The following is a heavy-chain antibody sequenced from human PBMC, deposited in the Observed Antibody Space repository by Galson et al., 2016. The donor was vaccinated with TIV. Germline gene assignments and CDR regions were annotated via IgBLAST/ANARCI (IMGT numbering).Heavy chain of an antibody. CDR2: IIPIFGTT. D-gene: IGHD3-10*01. CDR1: GGTFRNYA. V-gene: IGHV1-69*13. Sequence: SVKVSCKASGGTFRNYAISWVRQAPGQGLEWMGRIIPIFGTTKYAQKFQGRVTITADESTDTAYVELNSLTSEDTAVYYCARATNYYDNWFDPWGQGTLVTVSS. CDR3: ARATNYYDNWFDP. J-gene: IGHJ5*02.